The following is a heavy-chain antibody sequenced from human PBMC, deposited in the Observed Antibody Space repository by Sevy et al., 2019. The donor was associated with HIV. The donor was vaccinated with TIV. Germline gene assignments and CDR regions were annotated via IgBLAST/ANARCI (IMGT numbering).Heavy chain of an antibody. V-gene: IGHV3-7*01. CDR1: GFTFRSYD. CDR3: ARDSGRKFGGHDF. CDR2: IKEDGSEK. Sequence: GGSLRLSCAASGFTFRSYDMHWVRQAPGKGLEWVANIKEDGSEKFYVGSVKGRFTISRDNSKKSLYLQLNSLRAEDTAVFYCARDSGRKFGGHDFWGRGTLVTVSS. J-gene: IGHJ4*02. D-gene: IGHD1-1*01.